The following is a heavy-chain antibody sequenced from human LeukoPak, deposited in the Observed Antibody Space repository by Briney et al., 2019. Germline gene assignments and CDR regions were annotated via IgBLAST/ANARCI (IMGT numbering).Heavy chain of an antibody. CDR2: ISSSGSGSII. CDR1: GLTITSYT. J-gene: IGHJ5*02. CDR3: TGPVLGASAS. Sequence: GGSLRLSCAAAGLTITSYTMNWVRQAPGKGLEWVSYISSSGSGSIIYYADSVKGRFTISRDNAKNSLYLQMNSLRAEDTAVYYCTGPVLGASASWGQGTLVTVSS. V-gene: IGHV3-48*04. D-gene: IGHD1-26*01.